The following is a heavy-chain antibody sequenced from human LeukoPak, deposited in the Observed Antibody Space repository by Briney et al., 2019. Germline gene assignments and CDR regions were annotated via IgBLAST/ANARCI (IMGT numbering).Heavy chain of an antibody. Sequence: ASVKVSCKASGGTFSSYAISWVRQAPGQGLEWMGGIIPIFGTANYAQKFQGRVTITTDESTSTAYMELSSLRSEDTAVYYCASSVDGGHDAFDIWGQGTMVTVSS. CDR3: ASSVDGGHDAFDI. CDR1: GGTFSSYA. V-gene: IGHV1-69*05. D-gene: IGHD4-23*01. J-gene: IGHJ3*02. CDR2: IIPIFGTA.